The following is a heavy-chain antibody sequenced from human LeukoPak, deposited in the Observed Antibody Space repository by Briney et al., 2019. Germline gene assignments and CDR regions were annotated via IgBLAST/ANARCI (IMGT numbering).Heavy chain of an antibody. V-gene: IGHV4-38-2*01. D-gene: IGHD3-3*01. CDR3: ARVAYDFWSGTPTFYYMDV. J-gene: IGHJ6*03. CDR2: TNHRESA. CDR1: GFTITSGHY. Sequence: SETLSLTCAVSGFTITSGHYWGWIRQPPGKGLEWIGSTNHRESAYYNPSLRSRVTIFVDSSKNQFSLRLNSVTAADTAVYFCARVAYDFWSGTPTFYYMDVWGSGTAVTVSS.